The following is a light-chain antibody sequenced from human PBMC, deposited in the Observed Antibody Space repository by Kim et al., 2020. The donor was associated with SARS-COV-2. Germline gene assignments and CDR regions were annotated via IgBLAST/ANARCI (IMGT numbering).Light chain of an antibody. V-gene: IGKV3-15*01. J-gene: IGKJ1*01. CDR2: GAF. CDR1: QSVSSG. Sequence: VSPGERATLSCRASQSVSSGLAWYQQKPGQAPRLLIYGAFTRAPGIPARFSGSGSGTEFTLTISSLQSEDFAVYFCQQYNNWPPTFGQGTKVDIK. CDR3: QQYNNWPPT.